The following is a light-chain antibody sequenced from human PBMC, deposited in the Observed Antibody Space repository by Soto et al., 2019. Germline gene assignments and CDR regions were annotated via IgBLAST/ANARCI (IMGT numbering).Light chain of an antibody. V-gene: IGKV4-1*01. CDR2: WAS. J-gene: IGKJ3*01. Sequence: DIVMTQSPASLAVSLGERATINCKSSQSVLYNSNNKNFLAWYQQKPGQPPRLLIYWASTRESGVPDRFSGSGSGTDFTLTISSLQAEDVAVYYCQQYYNTPLFTFGPGTKVDIK. CDR1: QSVLYNSNNKNF. CDR3: QQYYNTPLFT.